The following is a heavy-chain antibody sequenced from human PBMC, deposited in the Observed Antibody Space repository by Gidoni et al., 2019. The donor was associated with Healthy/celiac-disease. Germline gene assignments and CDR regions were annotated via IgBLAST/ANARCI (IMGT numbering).Heavy chain of an antibody. CDR3: AKGPGLYYYDSSGEEAFDI. Sequence: EVQLLESGGGLVQPGGSLRLPGPASGFPFGPSRLSWGRQGPGKGLEWVSAISGSGGSTYYADSVKGRFTISRDNSKNTLYLQMNSLRAEDTAVYYCAKGPGLYYYDSSGEEAFDIWGQGTMVTVSS. D-gene: IGHD3-22*01. CDR2: ISGSGGST. V-gene: IGHV3-23*01. J-gene: IGHJ3*02. CDR1: GFPFGPSR.